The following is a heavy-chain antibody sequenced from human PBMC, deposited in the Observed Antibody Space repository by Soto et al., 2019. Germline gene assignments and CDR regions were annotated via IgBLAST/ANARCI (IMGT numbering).Heavy chain of an antibody. J-gene: IGHJ6*02. CDR1: GYTFTRYG. Sequence: QGELVQSGAEVKKPGASVKVSCKASGYTFTRYGISWLRQAPGQALEWMGRISGYNADTNYAQKLQGRVIMTIDTSKSTAYMELRRRTSDETAVYYCAKNGRLPYFFYGMDVWGQWTTVTVAS. CDR3: AKNGRLPYFFYGMDV. D-gene: IGHD4-17*01. CDR2: ISGYNADT. V-gene: IGHV1-18*01.